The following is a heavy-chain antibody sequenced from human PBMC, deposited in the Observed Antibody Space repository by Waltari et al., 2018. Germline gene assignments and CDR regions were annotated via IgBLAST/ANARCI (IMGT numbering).Heavy chain of an antibody. CDR2: LHYTGDT. CDR1: DGSINSFT. Sequence: QVQPLESGPGLVKPSETLSLTCFLGDGSINSFTWAWMRQPPGEGLEWIGSLHYTGDTMYNASLKSRVTISLDRSKRHLSLKLQSVTAADTALYYCGSSGNLGLIDFWGQGTLVAVSS. CDR3: GSSGNLGLIDF. J-gene: IGHJ4*02. V-gene: IGHV4-59*01. D-gene: IGHD1-26*01.